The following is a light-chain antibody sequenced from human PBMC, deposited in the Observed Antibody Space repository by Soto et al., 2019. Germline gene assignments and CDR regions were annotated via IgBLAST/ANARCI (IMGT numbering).Light chain of an antibody. CDR3: QQYGSSPWT. Sequence: EIVMTQSPGTLSVSPGERATLSCMASQSVRSNLAWYQQKPGQAPRLLIYDVSNRAAGIPARFSGSGSGTDFTLTISRLEPEDFAVYYCQQYGSSPWTFGQGTKVDIK. J-gene: IGKJ1*01. V-gene: IGKV3-20*01. CDR2: DVS. CDR1: QSVRSN.